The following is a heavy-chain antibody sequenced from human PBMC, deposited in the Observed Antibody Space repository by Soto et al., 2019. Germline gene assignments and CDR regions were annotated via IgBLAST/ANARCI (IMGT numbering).Heavy chain of an antibody. CDR3: ARDRQQLAYYYGMDV. D-gene: IGHD6-13*01. CDR2: INPSGGST. J-gene: IGHJ6*02. V-gene: IGHV1-46*01. CDR1: GYTFTSYY. Sequence: ASVKVSCKASGYTFTSYYMHWVRQAPGQGLEWMGIINPSGGSTSYAQKFQGRVTMTRDTSTSTVYMELSSLRSEDTAVYYCARDRQQLAYYYGMDVRGQGPTVTVSS.